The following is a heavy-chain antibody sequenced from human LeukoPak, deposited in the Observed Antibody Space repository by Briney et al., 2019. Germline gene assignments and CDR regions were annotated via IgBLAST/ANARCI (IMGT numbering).Heavy chain of an antibody. D-gene: IGHD3-10*01. Sequence: PGGSLRLSCAASGFTFTNYAMHWVRQAPGKGLEWVSIISYEGSENYYADSVKGRFTISRDNSRNTLYLQMNSLRPEDTAVYYCARGREAGNRRLAGDDYWGQGTLVIVSS. V-gene: IGHV3-30*01. CDR1: GFTFTNYA. CDR2: ISYEGSEN. J-gene: IGHJ4*02. CDR3: ARGREAGNRRLAGDDY.